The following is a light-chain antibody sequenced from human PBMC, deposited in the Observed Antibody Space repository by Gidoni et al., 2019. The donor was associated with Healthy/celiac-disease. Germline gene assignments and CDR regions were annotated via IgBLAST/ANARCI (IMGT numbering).Light chain of an antibody. CDR3: QQRSNWPPWT. Sequence: EIVLTQSPATLSLSPGERATLSCRASQRVSSYLACYQQKPGQAPRLLIYDASNRATGIPARFSGSGSGTDFTLTISSLEPEDFAVYYCQQRSNWPPWTFGQGTKVEIK. J-gene: IGKJ1*01. CDR1: QRVSSY. CDR2: DAS. V-gene: IGKV3-11*01.